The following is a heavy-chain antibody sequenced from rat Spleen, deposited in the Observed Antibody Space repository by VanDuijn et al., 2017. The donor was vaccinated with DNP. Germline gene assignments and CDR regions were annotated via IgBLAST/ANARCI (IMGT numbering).Heavy chain of an antibody. CDR3: ARYFYTFDY. J-gene: IGHJ2*01. CDR2: ISYSGST. V-gene: IGHV3-1*01. D-gene: IGHD1-1*01. Sequence: EVQLQESGPGLVKPSQSLSLTCSVTGYSITSNYWGWIRKFPGNKMEYIGHISYSGSTNYNPSLKSRFSITRDTSKNQFFLQLNSLTTEETATYYCARYFYTFDYWGQGVMVTVSS. CDR1: GYSITSNY.